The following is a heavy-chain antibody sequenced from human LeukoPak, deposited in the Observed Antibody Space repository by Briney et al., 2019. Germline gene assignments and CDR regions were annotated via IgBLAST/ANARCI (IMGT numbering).Heavy chain of an antibody. V-gene: IGHV1-2*02. Sequence: ASVKVSCKTSGYTFADYYIHWVRQAPEQGLEWMGWIYPKSGGTNSAQKFQGRVTMTRDTSISTAYMELSRLRFDDTAVYYCARVSTSGYRDWLDPWGQGTLVTVPS. CDR1: GYTFADYY. D-gene: IGHD3-9*01. CDR2: IYPKSGGT. J-gene: IGHJ5*02. CDR3: ARVSTSGYRDWLDP.